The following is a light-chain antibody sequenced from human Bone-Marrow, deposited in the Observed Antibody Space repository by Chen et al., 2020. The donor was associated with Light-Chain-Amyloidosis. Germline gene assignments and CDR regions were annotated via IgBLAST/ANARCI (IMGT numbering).Light chain of an antibody. CDR1: NIGSTS. Sequence: SYVLTQPSSVSVAPGQTATIACGGNNIGSTSVHWYQQTPGQSPLLVVDDDSDRPSGIPERLCGSNSGNTATLTIRRVEAGDEADYYCQVWDRSSDRPVFGGGTKLTVL. CDR2: DDS. J-gene: IGLJ3*02. CDR3: QVWDRSSDRPV. V-gene: IGLV3-21*02.